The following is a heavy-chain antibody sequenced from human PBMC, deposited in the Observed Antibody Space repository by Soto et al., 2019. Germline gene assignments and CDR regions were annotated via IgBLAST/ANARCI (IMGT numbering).Heavy chain of an antibody. CDR2: ISSSSSTI. Sequence: SLRLSCAASGFTLSSYSMNWVRQAPGKGLEWVSYISSSSSTIYYADSVKGRFTISRDNAKNSLYLQMNSLRDEDTAVYYCARGLYYYDSSGYWGYWGQGTLVTVSS. CDR1: GFTLSSYS. J-gene: IGHJ4*02. CDR3: ARGLYYYDSSGYWGY. V-gene: IGHV3-48*02. D-gene: IGHD3-22*01.